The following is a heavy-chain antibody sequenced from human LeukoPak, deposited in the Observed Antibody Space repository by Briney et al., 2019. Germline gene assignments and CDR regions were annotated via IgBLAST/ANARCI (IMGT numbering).Heavy chain of an antibody. J-gene: IGHJ4*02. D-gene: IGHD1-26*01. Sequence: SGTLSLTCTVSGGSISSSSYYWGWIRQPPGKGLEWIGSIYYSGSTYYNPSLKSRVTISVDTSKNQFSLKLSSVTAADTAVYYCARLAPYDSGSYYFDYWGQGTLVTVSS. CDR1: GGSISSSSYY. V-gene: IGHV4-39*01. CDR3: ARLAPYDSGSYYFDY. CDR2: IYYSGST.